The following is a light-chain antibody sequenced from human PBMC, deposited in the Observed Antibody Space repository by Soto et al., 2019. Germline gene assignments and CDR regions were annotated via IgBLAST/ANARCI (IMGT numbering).Light chain of an antibody. V-gene: IGLV1-44*01. CDR3: ATWDDSLNARGV. CDR1: RSNIGNNA. Sequence: QSVLTQTPSASGTPGQTVTISCSGSRSNIGNNAVSWYQQFPGTAPKLLIYNNNQRPSGVPDRFSGSKSGTSASLAISGLQSEDEADDYCATWDDSLNARGVFGGGTKVTVL. CDR2: NNN. J-gene: IGLJ3*02.